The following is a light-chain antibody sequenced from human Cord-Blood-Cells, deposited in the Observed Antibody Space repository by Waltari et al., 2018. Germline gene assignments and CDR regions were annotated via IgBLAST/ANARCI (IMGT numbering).Light chain of an antibody. Sequence: EIVMTQSPATLSVSPGERATLSCRASQSVSSNLAWYQQKPGQAPRLLIYGASTRATGIQARFSGSGSGTEFTLTISSLQSEDFAVYYGQQYNNWPYTFGQGTKLEIK. V-gene: IGKV3-15*01. CDR3: QQYNNWPYT. CDR1: QSVSSN. CDR2: GAS. J-gene: IGKJ2*01.